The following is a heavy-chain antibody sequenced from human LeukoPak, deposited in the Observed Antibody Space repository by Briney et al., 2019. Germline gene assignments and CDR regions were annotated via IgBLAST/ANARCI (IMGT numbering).Heavy chain of an antibody. CDR1: GFTFGIYG. D-gene: IGHD3-10*01. J-gene: IGHJ6*02. Sequence: GGSLRLSCAASGFTFGIYGMHWVRQAPGKGLEWAASIWINGRDETYVDTVKGRFSISRDNSTLFLQMNSLRPEDTAIYFCARGKGSGRFGYFYYGVDVWGQGTTVTVSS. V-gene: IGHV3-33*01. CDR3: ARGKGSGRFGYFYYGVDV. CDR2: IWINGRDE.